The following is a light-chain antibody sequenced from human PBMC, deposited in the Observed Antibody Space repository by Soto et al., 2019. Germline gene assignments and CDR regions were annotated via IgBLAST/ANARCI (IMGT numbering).Light chain of an antibody. CDR1: TSDFGTKKF. CDR2: EGT. CDR3: CLYTGSSNYV. V-gene: IGLV2-23*01. J-gene: IGLJ1*01. Sequence: QSALTQPASVSGSPGQSITISCIETTSDFGTKKFFSWYQQQPGKAPKLIIYEGTKRPSGVSSRFSGSKSGNTASLTVSGLQSDDEADYFCCLYTGSSNYVFGTGTKVTVL.